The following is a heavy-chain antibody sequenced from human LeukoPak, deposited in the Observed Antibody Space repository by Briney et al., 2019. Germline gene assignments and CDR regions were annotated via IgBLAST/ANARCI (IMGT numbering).Heavy chain of an antibody. CDR1: GFTFSSYA. J-gene: IGHJ4*02. CDR2: ISESGGRT. CDR3: AKDLAGTTSFDY. D-gene: IGHD1/OR15-1a*01. V-gene: IGHV3-23*01. Sequence: GRSLRLSCAASGFTFSSYAMSWVRQAPGKGLEWVSAISESGGRTYYADSVKGRFTISRDKSKNTLYLQMNSLRAEDTAVYYCAKDLAGTTSFDYWGQGTLVTVSS.